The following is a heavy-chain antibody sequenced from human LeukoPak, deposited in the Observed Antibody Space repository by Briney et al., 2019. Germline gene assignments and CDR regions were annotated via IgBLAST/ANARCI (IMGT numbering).Heavy chain of an antibody. CDR2: IYYSGST. CDR1: GGSISSYY. J-gene: IGHJ4*02. Sequence: SETLSLTCTVTGGSISSYYWSWIRQPPGKGLEWIGYIYYSGSTNYNPSLKSRVTISVDTSKNQFSLKLSSVTAADTAVYYCATLSSTWYPYYFDYWGQGTLVTVSS. V-gene: IGHV4-59*08. CDR3: ATLSSTWYPYYFDY. D-gene: IGHD6-13*01.